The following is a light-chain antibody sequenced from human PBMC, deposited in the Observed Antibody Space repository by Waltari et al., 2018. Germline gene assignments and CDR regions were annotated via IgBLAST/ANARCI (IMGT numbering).Light chain of an antibody. CDR1: SSNIGAGYD. CDR3: QSYDSSLSGGV. CDR2: GNS. V-gene: IGLV1-40*01. Sequence: QSVLPQPPSVSGAPGQRVTISCPGCSSNIGAGYDVHWYQQLPGTAPKLLIYGNSNRPSGVPDRFSGSKSGTSASLAITGLQAEDEADYYCQSYDSSLSGGVFGGGTKLTVL. J-gene: IGLJ2*01.